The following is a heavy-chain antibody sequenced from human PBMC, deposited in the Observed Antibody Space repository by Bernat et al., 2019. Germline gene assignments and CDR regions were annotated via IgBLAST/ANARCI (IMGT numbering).Heavy chain of an antibody. J-gene: IGHJ5*02. V-gene: IGHV3-21*05. Sequence: EMQLVESGGGLVKPGGSLRLSCTASGFTFSDSSMNWVRQAPGQGLEWLSYISRISSHFYYSDSVKGRFTISRDNAKSTRYLQMNSLRADDSAGYYCAGDPADSLARYWFDPWGQGTLVTVSS. CDR3: AGDPADSLARYWFDP. CDR1: GFTFSDSS. CDR2: ISRISSHF. D-gene: IGHD3-3*01.